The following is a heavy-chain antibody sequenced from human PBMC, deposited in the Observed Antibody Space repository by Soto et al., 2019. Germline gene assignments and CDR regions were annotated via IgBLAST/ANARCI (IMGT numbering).Heavy chain of an antibody. D-gene: IGHD3-3*01. V-gene: IGHV3-73*01. CDR3: TRHPASPYDFWSGQRDYYYYMDV. CDR1: GFTFSGSA. Sequence: GGSLRLSCAASGFTFSGSAMHWVRQASGKGLEWVGRIRSKANSYATAYAASVKGRFTISRDDSKNTAYLQMNSLKTEDTAVYYCTRHPASPYDFWSGQRDYYYYMDVWGKGTTVTVSS. J-gene: IGHJ6*03. CDR2: IRSKANSYAT.